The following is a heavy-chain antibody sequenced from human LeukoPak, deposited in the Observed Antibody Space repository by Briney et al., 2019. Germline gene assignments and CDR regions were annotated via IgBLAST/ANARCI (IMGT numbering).Heavy chain of an antibody. V-gene: IGHV3-7*01. CDR3: ARGRGWVDH. CDR1: GFTFNNYW. Sequence: PGGSLRLSCEASGFTFNNYWMSWVRQAPGRGLEWVANIRYDGSEKHYVDSVKGRFTISRDNARNSVNLQLNSLRVEDTALYYCARGRGWVDHWGQGTLVTVSS. CDR2: IRYDGSEK. J-gene: IGHJ4*02. D-gene: IGHD3-16*01.